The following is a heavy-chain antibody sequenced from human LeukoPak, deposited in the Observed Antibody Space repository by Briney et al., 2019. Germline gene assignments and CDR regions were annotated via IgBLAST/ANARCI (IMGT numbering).Heavy chain of an antibody. CDR1: GFTFSGST. D-gene: IGHD6-19*01. V-gene: IGHV3-21*01. CDR3: ARDRDFLGSGWSNSFDY. J-gene: IGHJ4*02. Sequence: PGGSLRLSCAASGFTFSGSTMNWVRQAPGKGLEWVSFISTSSSYIYYADSVKGRFTFSRDNAKNSLYLQMNSLRAEDTAVYYCARDRDFLGSGWSNSFDYWGQGTLVTVSS. CDR2: ISTSSSYI.